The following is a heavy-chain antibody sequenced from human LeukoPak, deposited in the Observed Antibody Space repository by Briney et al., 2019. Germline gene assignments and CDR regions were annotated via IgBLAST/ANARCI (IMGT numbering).Heavy chain of an antibody. V-gene: IGHV3-23*01. D-gene: IGHD6-13*01. Sequence: GGSLRLSCAASGSTFSSYAMSWVRQAPGKGLEWVSAISGSGGSTYYADSVKGRFTISRDNSKNTLYLQMNSLRAEDTAVYYCAKDRTLYSSSWYYFDYWGQGTLVTVSS. CDR2: ISGSGGST. CDR1: GSTFSSYA. CDR3: AKDRTLYSSSWYYFDY. J-gene: IGHJ4*02.